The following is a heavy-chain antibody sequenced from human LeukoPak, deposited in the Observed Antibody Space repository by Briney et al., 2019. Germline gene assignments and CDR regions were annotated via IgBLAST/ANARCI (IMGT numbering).Heavy chain of an antibody. J-gene: IGHJ4*02. CDR1: GYTFTGHY. Sequence: ASVMVSCKASGYTFTGHYIHWVRQAPGQGLEWMGWINPNSGGTNYAQKFQGRVTMTRDTSISTAYMELSRLRSDDTAVYYCARVSIAVAGTPFDYWGQGTLVTVSS. CDR2: INPNSGGT. D-gene: IGHD6-19*01. CDR3: ARVSIAVAGTPFDY. V-gene: IGHV1-2*02.